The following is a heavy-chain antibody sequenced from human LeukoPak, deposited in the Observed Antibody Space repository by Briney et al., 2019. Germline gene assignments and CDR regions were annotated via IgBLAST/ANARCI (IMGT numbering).Heavy chain of an antibody. J-gene: IGHJ4*02. CDR2: ISYSGNT. CDR3: ATSRRDGYYARSYYFDN. D-gene: IGHD5-24*01. CDR1: GGSMSSYY. V-gene: IGHV4-59*01. Sequence: PSETLSLTCTVSGGSMSSYYWSWIRQPPEKSLEWIGYISYSGNTNYNPSLKSRVTISVDTSKNQFSLKLSSVTAADTAVYYCATSRRDGYYARSYYFDNWGQGILVTVSS.